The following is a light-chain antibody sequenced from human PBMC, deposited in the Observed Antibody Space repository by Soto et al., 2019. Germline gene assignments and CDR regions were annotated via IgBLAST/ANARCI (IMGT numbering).Light chain of an antibody. CDR1: QSVSTN. J-gene: IGKJ4*01. CDR3: QQYNNLPPVT. CDR2: GAS. Sequence: EIVMTQSPATLSASPGERATLSCRASQSVSTNLAWYQQKPGQAPRLLIYGASTRATDIPARFSGSGSGTEFTLPIISRQSEDFAFNYCQQYNNLPPVTFGGGTKVEIK. V-gene: IGKV3-15*01.